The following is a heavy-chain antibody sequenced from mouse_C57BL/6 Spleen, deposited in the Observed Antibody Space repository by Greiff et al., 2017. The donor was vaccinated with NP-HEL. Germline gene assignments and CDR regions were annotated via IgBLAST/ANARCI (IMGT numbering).Heavy chain of an antibody. V-gene: IGHV14-1*01. Sequence: VQLQQSGAELVRPGASVKLSCTASGFNIKDYYMHWVKQRPEQGLEWIGRIDPEDGDTEYAPKFPGKATMTADTSSNAAYLQLSSLTSEDTAVYYCTLYDSWFAYWGQGTLVTVSA. CDR1: GFNIKDYY. CDR3: TLYDSWFAY. CDR2: IDPEDGDT. D-gene: IGHD2-4*01. J-gene: IGHJ3*01.